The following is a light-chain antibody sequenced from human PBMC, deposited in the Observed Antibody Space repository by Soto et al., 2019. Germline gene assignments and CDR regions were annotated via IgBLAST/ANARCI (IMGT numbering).Light chain of an antibody. CDR2: KAS. J-gene: IGKJ1*01. V-gene: IGKV1-5*03. CDR3: QQYNSHPWT. Sequence: DIQMTQSPSTLPASVGDRVTVTCRASQSIRSWLAWYQEKPGKAPKLLIYKASLLGTGVPSRFSGSASGTEFTLAISSLQTDDFGTYYCQQYNSHPWTFGQGTKVEMK. CDR1: QSIRSW.